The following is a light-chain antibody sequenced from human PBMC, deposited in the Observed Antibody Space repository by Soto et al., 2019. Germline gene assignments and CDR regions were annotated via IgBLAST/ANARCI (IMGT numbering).Light chain of an antibody. CDR2: GAS. CDR3: QQYGDSIFT. V-gene: IGKV3-20*01. J-gene: IGKJ3*01. CDR1: QSVSSSY. Sequence: ELVLTQSPGTLSLSPGERATLSCRASQSVSSSYLAWYQQKPGQAPSLLIYGASSRATGIPDGFSGSGSGTDFTLTISRLEPEDFAVYYCQQYGDSIFTFGPGTKVDIK.